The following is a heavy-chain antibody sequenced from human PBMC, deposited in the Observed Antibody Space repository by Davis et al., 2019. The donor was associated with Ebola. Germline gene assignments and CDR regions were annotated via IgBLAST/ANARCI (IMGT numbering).Heavy chain of an antibody. Sequence: SETLSLTCTVSGGSISSYYWSWIRQPPGKGLEWIGYIYYSGSTTYNPSLKSRVTISVDTSKNQFPLKLSSVTAADTAVYYCARASIVPYFDYWGQGTLVTVSS. CDR1: GGSISSYY. D-gene: IGHD2-2*01. V-gene: IGHV4-59*12. J-gene: IGHJ4*02. CDR3: ARASIVPYFDY. CDR2: IYYSGST.